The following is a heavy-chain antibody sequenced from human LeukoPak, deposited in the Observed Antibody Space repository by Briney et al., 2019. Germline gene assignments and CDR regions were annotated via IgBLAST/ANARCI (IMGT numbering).Heavy chain of an antibody. CDR2: IYYSGST. CDR1: GVTISSYY. V-gene: IGHV4-59*12. Sequence: KTSEYLTLTCAVSGVTISSYYWSWIRQPPGKGLEWIGYIYYSGSTNYNPSLKSRVTISVDTSKNQFSLKQSSVTAADTAVYYYGREGDDYSNYAPLTPGNSCFDSWGQGTLVTVSS. J-gene: IGHJ5*01. CDR3: GREGDDYSNYAPLTPGNSCFDS. D-gene: IGHD4-11*01.